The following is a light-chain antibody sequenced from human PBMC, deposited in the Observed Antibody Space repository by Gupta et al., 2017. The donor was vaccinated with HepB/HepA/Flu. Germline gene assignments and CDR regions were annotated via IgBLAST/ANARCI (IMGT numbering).Light chain of an antibody. Sequence: QSALTQPPSVSGSPGQSVTISCTGTNSDVGNYNLVSWYQQPPGSAPKLMIYEVSNRPSGVPDRFSGSKSGNTASLTISGLQAEDEADYYCSSYTSSSTPYVFGTGTKVTVL. J-gene: IGLJ1*01. V-gene: IGLV2-18*02. CDR3: SSYTSSSTPYV. CDR1: NSDVGNYNL. CDR2: EVS.